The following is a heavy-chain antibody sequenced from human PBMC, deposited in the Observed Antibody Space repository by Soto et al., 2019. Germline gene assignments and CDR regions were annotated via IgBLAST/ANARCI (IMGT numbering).Heavy chain of an antibody. CDR1: GYTFTGYY. CDR2: INPNSGGT. Sequence: QVQLVQSGAEVKKPGASVKVSCKASGYTFTGYYMHWVRQAPGQGLEWMGWINPNSGGTNYAQKFQGRVTMTRDTSISTAYMELSRLRSDDTAVYYCARDSNLGSSWYFGSDYWGQGTLVTVSS. V-gene: IGHV1-2*02. J-gene: IGHJ4*02. D-gene: IGHD6-13*01. CDR3: ARDSNLGSSWYFGSDY.